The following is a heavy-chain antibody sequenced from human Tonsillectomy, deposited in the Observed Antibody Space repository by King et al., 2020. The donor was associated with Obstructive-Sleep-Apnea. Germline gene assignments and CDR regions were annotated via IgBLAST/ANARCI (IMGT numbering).Heavy chain of an antibody. CDR3: VHSDRILFDY. CDR2: IYWDDDK. D-gene: IGHD2-15*01. V-gene: IGHV2-5*02. J-gene: IGHJ4*02. CDR1: GFSLSTSAVG. Sequence: TLKESGPTVVKPTQTLTLTCTFSGFSLSTSAVGVGWIRQPPGKALEWLALIYWDDDKRYTPSLKSRLTITKDTSKNQVVLTMTNMDPVDTATYFCVHSDRILFDYWDQGTLVTVSS.